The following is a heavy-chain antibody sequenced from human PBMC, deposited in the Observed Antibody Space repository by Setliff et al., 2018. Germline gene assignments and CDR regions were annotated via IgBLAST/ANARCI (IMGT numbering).Heavy chain of an antibody. CDR3: LLPCTSGWHNWVDP. Sequence: GESLKISCAASGFTFSGSEIHWVRQASGKGLEWVGRIRSKADKYATDYGASAKGRFIISRDDSKKTAYLQMSSLRAEDTAMYYCLLPCTSGWHNWVDPWGQGTLVTVSS. CDR1: GFTFSGSE. D-gene: IGHD6-19*01. V-gene: IGHV3-73*01. CDR2: IRSKADKYAT. J-gene: IGHJ5*02.